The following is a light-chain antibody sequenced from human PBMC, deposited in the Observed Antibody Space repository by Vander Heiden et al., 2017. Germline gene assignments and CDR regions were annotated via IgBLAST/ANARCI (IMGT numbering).Light chain of an antibody. Sequence: QSALTHPASVSGSPGQSITISCTGTSSDVGSYNLVSWYQQHPGKAPKLMIDEGSKRPSGVSNRFSGSKSGNTASLTIAGLQAEDEADYYCCSYAGSSTWVFGGGTKLTVL. V-gene: IGLV2-23*01. CDR2: EGS. CDR3: CSYAGSSTWV. CDR1: SSDVGSYNL. J-gene: IGLJ3*02.